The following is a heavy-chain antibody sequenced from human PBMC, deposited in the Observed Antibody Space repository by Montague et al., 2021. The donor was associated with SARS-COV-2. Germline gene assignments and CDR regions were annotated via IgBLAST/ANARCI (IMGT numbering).Heavy chain of an antibody. CDR1: GASVSSSD. J-gene: IGHJ3*02. CDR3: ARETMTADAFDI. D-gene: IGHD1-14*01. V-gene: IGHV4-59*02. CDR2: FYSVGST. Sequence: SETLSLTCTVSGASVSSSDWGWIRQSPGKGLEWIGYFYSVGSTDYNPSLKSRVTISRDTPKNQFSLKVRSVTAADTAIYYCARETMTADAFDIWGQGTMVTVSS.